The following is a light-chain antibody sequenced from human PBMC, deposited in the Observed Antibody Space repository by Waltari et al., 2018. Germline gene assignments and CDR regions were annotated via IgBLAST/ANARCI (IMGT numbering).Light chain of an antibody. CDR2: WAS. CDR3: QQYFTTPPV. J-gene: IGKJ4*01. Sequence: DIVMTQSPDSLAVSLGERATINCKYSQNILYNSNNKNYLAWYQQKPGQSPRVLINWASIRESGVPYRFSASGSVTEFTLTINNLEAEDVAVYYCQQYFTTPPVFGGGTRVEI. V-gene: IGKV4-1*01. CDR1: QNILYNSNNKNY.